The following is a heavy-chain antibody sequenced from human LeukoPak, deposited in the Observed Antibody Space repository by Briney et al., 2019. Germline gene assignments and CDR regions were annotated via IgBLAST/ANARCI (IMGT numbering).Heavy chain of an antibody. CDR1: GFTFDDYA. CDR3: AKGVGIEGAGHFDP. J-gene: IGHJ5*02. D-gene: IGHD6-13*01. V-gene: IGHV3-23*01. CDR2: ISGSGYST. Sequence: GGSLRLSCAASGFTFDDYAMHWVRQAPGKGLEWVSSISGSGYSTYYADSVKGRFTISRDNSKNTLYLQMNSLRGEDTAVYYCAKGVGIEGAGHFDPWGQGTVVTVSS.